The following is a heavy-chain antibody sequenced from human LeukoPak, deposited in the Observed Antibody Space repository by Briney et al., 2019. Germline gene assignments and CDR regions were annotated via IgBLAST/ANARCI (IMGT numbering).Heavy chain of an antibody. J-gene: IGHJ4*02. V-gene: IGHV3-64*01. CDR2: ISSNGGST. CDR3: ARGCSGGSCYVY. Sequence: GGSLRLSSTASGFTFSSYSVNWVRQAPGKGLEYVSAISSNGGSTYYANSVKGRFTISRDNSKNTLYLQMGSLRAEDMAVYYCARGCSGGSCYVYWGQGTLVTVSS. D-gene: IGHD2-15*01. CDR1: GFTFSSYS.